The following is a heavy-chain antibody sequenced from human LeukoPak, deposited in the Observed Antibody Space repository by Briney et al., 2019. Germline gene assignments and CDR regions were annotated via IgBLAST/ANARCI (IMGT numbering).Heavy chain of an antibody. CDR2: ISGSGGST. V-gene: IGHV3-23*01. CDR1: GFTFSGYA. D-gene: IGHD5-12*01. Sequence: GGSLRLSCAASGFTFSGYAMNWVRQVPGKGLEWVSAISGSGGSTYYADSVKGRFTTSRDNSKNTLYLQMNSLRAEDTAVYYCARSISGYDSRGYFDYWGQGTLVTVSS. J-gene: IGHJ4*02. CDR3: ARSISGYDSRGYFDY.